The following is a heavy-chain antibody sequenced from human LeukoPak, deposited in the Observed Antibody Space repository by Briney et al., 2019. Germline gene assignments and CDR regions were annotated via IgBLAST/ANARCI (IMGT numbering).Heavy chain of an antibody. J-gene: IGHJ4*02. CDR3: AKDRSGSYSQGLDY. Sequence: GGSLRLSCAASGFIFSSYGMHWVRQAPGKGLEWVAFIRYDGSNKYYADSVKGRFTISRDNSKNTLYLQMNSLRAEDTAVFYCAKDRSGSYSQGLDYWGQGTLVTVSS. CDR2: IRYDGSNK. V-gene: IGHV3-30*02. CDR1: GFIFSSYG. D-gene: IGHD1-26*01.